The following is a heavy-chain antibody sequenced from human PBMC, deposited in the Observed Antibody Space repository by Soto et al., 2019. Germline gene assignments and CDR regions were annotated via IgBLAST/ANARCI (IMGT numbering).Heavy chain of an antibody. J-gene: IGHJ4*02. CDR2: IIPILGIA. CDR3: ARDHPWSVGALDY. CDR1: GGTFSSYT. Sequence: QVQLVQSGAEVKKPGSSVKVSCKASGGTFSSYTISWVRQAPGQGLEWMGRIIPILGIANYAQKFQGRVTITADKSTSTAYMALSSLRSEDTAVYYCARDHPWSVGALDYWGQGTLVTVSS. V-gene: IGHV1-69*08. D-gene: IGHD1-26*01.